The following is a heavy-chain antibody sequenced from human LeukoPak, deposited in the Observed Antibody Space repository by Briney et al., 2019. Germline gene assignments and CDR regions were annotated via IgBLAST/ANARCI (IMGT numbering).Heavy chain of an antibody. CDR3: ARVDFWSGLR. Sequence: PSETLSLTCAVSGYSISSGYYWSWIRQPPGKGLEWIGYIYYSGSTNYNPSLKSRVTISVDTSKNQFSLKLSSVTAADTAVYYCARVDFWSGLRWGQGTLVTVSS. D-gene: IGHD3-3*01. V-gene: IGHV4-61*01. J-gene: IGHJ4*02. CDR2: IYYSGST. CDR1: GYSISSGYY.